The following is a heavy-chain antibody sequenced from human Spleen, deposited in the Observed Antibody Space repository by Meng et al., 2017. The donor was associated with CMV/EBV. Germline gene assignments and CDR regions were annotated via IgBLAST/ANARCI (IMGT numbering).Heavy chain of an antibody. D-gene: IGHD2-15*01. CDR2: IRYDGSNK. CDR1: GFTFMSYG. Sequence: QVQRVESGGGVVETGGSLRLSCAESGFTFMSYGMHWVRQAPGKGLEWVAFIRYDGSNKYYADSVKGRFTISRDNSKNTLYLQMNSLRAEDTAVYYCAKDHSAVPFYWGQGTLVTVSS. J-gene: IGHJ4*02. V-gene: IGHV3-30*02. CDR3: AKDHSAVPFY.